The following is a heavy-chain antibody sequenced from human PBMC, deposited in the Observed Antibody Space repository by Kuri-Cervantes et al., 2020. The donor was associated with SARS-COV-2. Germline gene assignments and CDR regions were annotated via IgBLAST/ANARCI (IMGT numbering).Heavy chain of an antibody. V-gene: IGHV3-23*01. J-gene: IGHJ6*02. D-gene: IGHD2-2*02. CDR1: GFTFSSYG. CDR3: AKDRVPAAIQYYYYGMDV. Sequence: GESLKISCAASGFTFSSYGMHWVRQAPGKGLEWVSAISGSGGSTYYADSVKGRFTISRDNSKNTLYLQMNSLRAEDTAVYYCAKDRVPAAIQYYYYGMDVWGQGTTVTVSS. CDR2: ISGSGGST.